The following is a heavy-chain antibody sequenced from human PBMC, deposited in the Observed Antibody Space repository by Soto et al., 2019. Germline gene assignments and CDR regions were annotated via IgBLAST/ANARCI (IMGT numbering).Heavy chain of an antibody. V-gene: IGHV3-48*02. J-gene: IGHJ4*02. Sequence: ESVGGLVQPGGSLRLSCAASGFTFSSYSMNWVRQAPGKGLEWVSYISSSSTIYYADSVKGRFTISRDNAKNSLYLQMNSLRDEDTAVYYCARDRDSGYDYIWVFDYWGQGTLVTVSS. CDR2: ISSSSTI. CDR1: GFTFSSYS. CDR3: ARDRDSGYDYIWVFDY. D-gene: IGHD5-12*01.